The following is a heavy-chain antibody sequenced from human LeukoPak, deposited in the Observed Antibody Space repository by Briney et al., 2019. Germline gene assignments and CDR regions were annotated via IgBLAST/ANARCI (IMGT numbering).Heavy chain of an antibody. J-gene: IGHJ3*02. Sequence: PGGSVRFSSSPSRFTSTSFALATVRQAPGKGLQWVSAVSSEGNTFYADSVKGRFTISRDNSNNTLYLQMNSLRVEDTAVYYCAKNPDNYYESGPSLPTPFDAFDIWGHGTLVTVSS. D-gene: IGHD3-22*01. CDR1: RFTSTSFA. V-gene: IGHV3-23*01. CDR3: AKNPDNYYESGPSLPTPFDAFDI. CDR2: VSSEGNT.